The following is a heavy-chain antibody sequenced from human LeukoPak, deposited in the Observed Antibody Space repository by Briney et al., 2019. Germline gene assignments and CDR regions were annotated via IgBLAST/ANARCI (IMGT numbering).Heavy chain of an antibody. CDR3: TKGWLHQNFGYDAFDI. CDR2: ITWNIGTI. V-gene: IGHV3-9*03. CDR1: GFTFDDYA. Sequence: LSLSCAASGFTFDDYAMNWVRQAPGKGLGWAPRITWNIGTIGYADSVRGRFPIPRDNARNSLYLKMDSLRAKDMAWYYCTKGWLHQNFGYDAFDIWGQGTMVTVSS. J-gene: IGHJ3*02. D-gene: IGHD3-22*01.